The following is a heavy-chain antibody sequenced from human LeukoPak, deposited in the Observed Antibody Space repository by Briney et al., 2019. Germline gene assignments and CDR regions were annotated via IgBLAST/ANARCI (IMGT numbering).Heavy chain of an antibody. CDR3: ARSPKDYDSSGLFDY. Sequence: SETLSLTCAVYGGSFSGYYWSWIRQPPGKGLEWIGEINHSGSTNYNPSLKSRVTISVDTSKNQFSQKLSSVTAADTAVYYCARSPKDYDSSGLFDYWGQGTLVTVSS. CDR1: GGSFSGYY. D-gene: IGHD3-22*01. V-gene: IGHV4-34*01. J-gene: IGHJ4*02. CDR2: INHSGST.